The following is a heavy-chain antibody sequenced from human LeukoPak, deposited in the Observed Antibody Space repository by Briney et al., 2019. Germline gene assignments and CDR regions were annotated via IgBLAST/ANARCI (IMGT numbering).Heavy chain of an antibody. CDR2: INPNSGGT. Sequence: ASVKVSCKASGYTFTGYYMHWVRQAPGQGLEWMGWINPNSGGTDYAQKFQGRVTMTRDTSISTAYMELSRLRSDDTAVYYCARSGGDYSADNWFDPWGQGTLVTVSS. J-gene: IGHJ5*02. D-gene: IGHD4-11*01. CDR1: GYTFTGYY. CDR3: ARSGGDYSADNWFDP. V-gene: IGHV1-2*02.